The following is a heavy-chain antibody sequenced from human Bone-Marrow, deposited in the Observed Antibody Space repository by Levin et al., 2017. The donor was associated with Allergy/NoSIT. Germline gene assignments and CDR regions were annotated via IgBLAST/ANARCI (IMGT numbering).Heavy chain of an antibody. CDR2: IYDSVST. J-gene: IGHJ4*02. CDR3: ATGPVGFDS. CDR1: AGSISSSPYY. Sequence: SCNVSAGSISSSPYYWGWIRQPPGKGLEWIGIIYDSVSTYYNPSLNSRVSISVDTSKNQFSLKLTSLTAADTAVYYCATGPVGFDSWGQGSLVTVSS. V-gene: IGHV4-39*01.